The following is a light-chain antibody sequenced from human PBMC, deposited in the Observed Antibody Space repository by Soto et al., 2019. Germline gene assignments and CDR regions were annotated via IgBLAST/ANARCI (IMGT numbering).Light chain of an antibody. CDR3: QTWGTYVV. Sequence: QPVLTQSPSASASLGASVKLTCTLSSGHSTYAIAWHQQQPEKGPRYLMKINNDGSHNKGDGIPDRFSGSSSGAERYLTISSLQSEDEADYYCQTWGTYVVFGGGTKVTVL. V-gene: IGLV4-69*01. CDR1: SGHSTYA. J-gene: IGLJ2*01. CDR2: INNDGSH.